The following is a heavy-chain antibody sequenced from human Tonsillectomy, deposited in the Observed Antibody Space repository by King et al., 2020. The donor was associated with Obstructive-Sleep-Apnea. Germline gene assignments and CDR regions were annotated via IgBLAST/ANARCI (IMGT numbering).Heavy chain of an antibody. V-gene: IGHV3-23*04. CDR1: GFTFSSYG. Sequence: VQLVESGGGLVQPGGSLRLCCAASGFTFSSYGMSWVRQAPGKGLEWVSAMSGSGGSTYYADSVKGRFTISRGNSKNTLYLQMNSLRAEDTAVYYCAKGLLYAPVEYGMDVWGQGTTVTVSS. CDR2: MSGSGGST. CDR3: AKGLLYAPVEYGMDV. J-gene: IGHJ6*02. D-gene: IGHD2-2*01.